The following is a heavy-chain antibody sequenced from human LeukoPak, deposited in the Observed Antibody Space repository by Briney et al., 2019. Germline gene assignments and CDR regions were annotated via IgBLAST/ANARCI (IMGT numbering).Heavy chain of an antibody. D-gene: IGHD2-2*01. Sequence: GGSLRLSCAASGFTFSSYGMHWVRQAPGKGLEWVAVISYDGSNKYYADSVKGRFTISRDNSRNTLYLQMNSPRAEDTAVYYCAKDSSPYCSSTSCYYNWFDPWGQGTLVTVSS. CDR3: AKDSSPYCSSTSCYYNWFDP. CDR1: GFTFSSYG. V-gene: IGHV3-30*18. CDR2: ISYDGSNK. J-gene: IGHJ5*02.